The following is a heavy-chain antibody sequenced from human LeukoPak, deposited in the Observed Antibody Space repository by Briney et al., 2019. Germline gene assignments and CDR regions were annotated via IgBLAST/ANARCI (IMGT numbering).Heavy chain of an antibody. CDR2: INHSGST. J-gene: IGHJ6*02. CDR1: GGSISSYY. D-gene: IGHD3-22*01. CDR3: ARMYYYDSSGPIV. V-gene: IGHV4-34*01. Sequence: SETLSLTCTVSGGSISSYYWSWIRQPPGKGLEWIGEINHSGSTNYNPSLKSRVTISVDTSKNQFSLKLSSVTAADTAVYYCARMYYYDSSGPIVWGQGTTVTVSS.